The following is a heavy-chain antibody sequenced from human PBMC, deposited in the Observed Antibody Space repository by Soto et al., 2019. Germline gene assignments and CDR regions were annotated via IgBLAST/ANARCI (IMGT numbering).Heavy chain of an antibody. CDR1: GFTFSIYG. CDR3: ARPYGGKIGDAPDL. V-gene: IGHV3-23*01. Sequence: EVQLLESGGGLVQPGGSLRLSCAASGFTFSIYGMSWVRQVPGKGLEWVSTISDSGDSAYYADSVKGRFTIPRDNSKNTLYLQMNSLRAEDTAVYYCARPYGGKIGDAPDLWGQGTMVTVSS. J-gene: IGHJ3*01. CDR2: ISDSGDSA. D-gene: IGHD2-15*01.